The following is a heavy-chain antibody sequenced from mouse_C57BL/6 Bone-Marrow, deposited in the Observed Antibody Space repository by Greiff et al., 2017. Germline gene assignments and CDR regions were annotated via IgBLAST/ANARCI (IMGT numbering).Heavy chain of an antibody. V-gene: IGHV1-81*01. CDR2: IYPRSGYT. CDR3: ARNGSGQGYAMDY. CDR1: GYTFTSYG. J-gene: IGHJ4*01. D-gene: IGHD1-1*01. Sequence: QVQLQQSGAELARPGASVKLSCKASGYTFTSYGISWVQQRTGQGLEWIGEIYPRSGYTYYTETFKGKATLTADKSSSTAYMGLRSLTSEDSAVYFWARNGSGQGYAMDYWGKGTSVTVSS.